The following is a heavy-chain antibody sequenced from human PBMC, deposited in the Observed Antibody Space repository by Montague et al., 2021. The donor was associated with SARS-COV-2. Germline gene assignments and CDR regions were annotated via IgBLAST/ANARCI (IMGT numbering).Heavy chain of an antibody. Sequence: CAISGDSDCIVRLTRNSVRHTSSLDSHQLLVSHLRLEWNNDYAVSVRGRVTINPDTSKNQFSLQLNSVTPEDTAIYYCTSGREGNYNVMDVWGQGTTVTVSS. D-gene: IGHD1-1*01. CDR2: HLRLEWNN. J-gene: IGHJ6*02. V-gene: IGHV6-1*01. CDR3: TSGREGNYNVMDV. CDR1: GDSDCIVRLT.